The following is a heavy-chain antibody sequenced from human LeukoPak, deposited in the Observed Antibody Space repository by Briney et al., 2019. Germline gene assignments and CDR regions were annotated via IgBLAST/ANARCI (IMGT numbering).Heavy chain of an antibody. D-gene: IGHD5-12*01. CDR3: ARGTEKTRISGYYSFDH. V-gene: IGHV4-4*07. CDR1: GGSISGYF. J-gene: IGHJ4*02. CDR2: VYTSGTT. Sequence: PSETLSLTCTVSGGSISGYFWTWIRQPAGKELECIGRVYTSGTTYYNPSLESRVTISLDTFNNQFSLRVTSVTAADTAIYYCARGTEKTRISGYYSFDHWGRGLLVTVSS.